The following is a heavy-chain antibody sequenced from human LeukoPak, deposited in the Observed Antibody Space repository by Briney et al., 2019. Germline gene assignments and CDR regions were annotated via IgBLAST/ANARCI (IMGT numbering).Heavy chain of an antibody. Sequence: TLSLTCTVSGGSISSGGYYWSWIRQPPGKGLEWIGYIYHSGSTYYNPSLKSRVTISVDRSKNQFSLKLSSVTAADTAVYYCARDLWWGDYGNDAFDIWGQGTMVTVSS. V-gene: IGHV4-30-2*01. D-gene: IGHD4-17*01. CDR1: GGSISSGGYY. CDR3: ARDLWWGDYGNDAFDI. J-gene: IGHJ3*02. CDR2: IYHSGST.